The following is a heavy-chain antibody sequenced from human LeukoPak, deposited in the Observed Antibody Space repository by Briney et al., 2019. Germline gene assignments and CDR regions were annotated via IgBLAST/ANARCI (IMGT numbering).Heavy chain of an antibody. Sequence: ASVKVSCKASGYTLTSYGISWVRQAPGQGLEWMGWISAYNGNTNYAQKLQGRVTMTTDTSTSTAYMELRSLRSDDTAVYYCAGTGSPGYCSSTSCYPYWGQGTLVTVSS. V-gene: IGHV1-18*01. CDR3: AGTGSPGYCSSTSCYPY. J-gene: IGHJ4*02. D-gene: IGHD2-2*01. CDR2: ISAYNGNT. CDR1: GYTLTSYG.